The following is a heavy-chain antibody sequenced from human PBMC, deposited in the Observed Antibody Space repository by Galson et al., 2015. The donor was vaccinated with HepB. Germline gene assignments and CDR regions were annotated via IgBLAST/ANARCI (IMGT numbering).Heavy chain of an antibody. Sequence: SLRLSCAASGFIVTRKYMSWVRQAPRKGLEWVSSIYWGDRTDYGDSVKDRFTISRDISTNTQYLQMNSLRVDDTALYYCATEGDTSTWYRYWGQGTLVTVSS. CDR1: GFIVTRKY. D-gene: IGHD2-2*01. V-gene: IGHV3-66*01. J-gene: IGHJ1*01. CDR2: IYWGDRT. CDR3: ATEGDTSTWYRY.